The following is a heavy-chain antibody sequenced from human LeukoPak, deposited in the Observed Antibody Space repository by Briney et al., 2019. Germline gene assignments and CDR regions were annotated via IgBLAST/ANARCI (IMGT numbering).Heavy chain of an antibody. D-gene: IGHD2-15*01. Sequence: ASVKASCKASGYTFTSYDINWVRQATGQGLEWMGWMNPNSGNTGYAQKFQGRVTMTRNTSISTAYMELSSLRSEDTAVYYCARAGGGSYNFDYWGQGTLVTVSS. V-gene: IGHV1-8*01. CDR3: ARAGGGSYNFDY. CDR2: MNPNSGNT. CDR1: GYTFTSYD. J-gene: IGHJ4*02.